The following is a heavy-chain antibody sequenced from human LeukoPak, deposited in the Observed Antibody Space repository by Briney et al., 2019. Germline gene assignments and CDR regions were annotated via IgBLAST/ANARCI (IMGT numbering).Heavy chain of an antibody. CDR1: GFSFGNDG. Sequence: GGSLRLSCTTASGFSFGNDGLTWVRQAPGKGLEWVGLIRSKTYGGTTEYAASVKGRFTMSRDDSKSIGYLQMNSLRTEDTAVYYCARDMVLGKTGTMRYYGLDVWGQGTTVTVSS. CDR2: IRSKTYGGTT. V-gene: IGHV3-49*04. J-gene: IGHJ6*02. CDR3: ARDMVLGKTGTMRYYGLDV. D-gene: IGHD1-7*01.